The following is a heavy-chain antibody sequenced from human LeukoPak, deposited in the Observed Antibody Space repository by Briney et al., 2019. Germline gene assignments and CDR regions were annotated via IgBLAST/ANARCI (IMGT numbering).Heavy chain of an antibody. CDR1: GYTLTELS. CDR2: FDPEDGET. D-gene: IGHD3-10*01. V-gene: IGHV1-24*01. J-gene: IGHJ4*02. Sequence: GASVKVSCKVSGYTLTELSMHWVRQAPGKGLEWMGGFDPEDGETIYAQKFQGRVTMTEDTSTDTAYMEPSSLRSEDTAVYYCATLYYGSGSYYTMKHFDYWGQGTLVTVSS. CDR3: ATLYYGSGSYYTMKHFDY.